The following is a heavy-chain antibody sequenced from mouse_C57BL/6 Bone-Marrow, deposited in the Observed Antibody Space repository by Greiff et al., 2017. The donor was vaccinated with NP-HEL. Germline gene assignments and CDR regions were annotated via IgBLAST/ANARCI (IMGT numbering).Heavy chain of an antibody. D-gene: IGHD2-1*01. V-gene: IGHV5-2*01. CDR1: EYEFPSHD. Sequence: EVQGVESGGGLVQPGESLKLSCESNEYEFPSHDMSWVRKTPEKRLELVAAIKSDGGSTYYPDTMERRFIISRDNTKKTLYLQMSSLRSEDTALYYCARQVYYVAWFAYWGQGTLVTVSA. J-gene: IGHJ3*01. CDR3: ARQVYYVAWFAY. CDR2: IKSDGGST.